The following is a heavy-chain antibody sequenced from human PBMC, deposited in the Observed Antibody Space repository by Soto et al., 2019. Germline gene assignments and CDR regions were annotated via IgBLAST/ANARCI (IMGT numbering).Heavy chain of an antibody. CDR1: GFTFSSYS. CDR2: ISSSSSYI. V-gene: IGHV3-21*01. J-gene: IGHJ6*03. Sequence: GGSLRLSCAASGFTFSSYSMNWVRQAPGKGLEWVSSISSSSSYIYYADSLKGRFTISRDNAKNSLYLQMNSLRAEDTAVYYCARVKYSGYDSGWILYMDVWGKGTTVTVSS. CDR3: ARVKYSGYDSGWILYMDV. D-gene: IGHD5-12*01.